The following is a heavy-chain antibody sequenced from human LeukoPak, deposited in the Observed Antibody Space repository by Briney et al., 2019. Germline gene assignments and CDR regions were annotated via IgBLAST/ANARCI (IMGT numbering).Heavy chain of an antibody. J-gene: IGHJ3*02. CDR1: GGTFSSYA. D-gene: IGHD4-23*01. CDR3: ARGLPDGGDI. V-gene: IGHV1-69*04. Sequence: GASVKVSCKASGGTFSSYAISWVRQAPGQGLEWMGRIIPILGIANYAQKFQGRVTITADKSTSTAHMELSSLRSEDTAVYYCARGLPDGGDIWGQGTMVTVSS. CDR2: IIPILGIA.